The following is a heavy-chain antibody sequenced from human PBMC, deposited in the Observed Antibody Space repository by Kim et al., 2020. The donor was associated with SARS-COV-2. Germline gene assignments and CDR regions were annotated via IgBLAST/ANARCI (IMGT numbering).Heavy chain of an antibody. J-gene: IGHJ4*02. Sequence: GGSLRLSCAASGFTFSSYAMSWVRQAPGKGLEWVSAISGSGGSTYYADSVKGRFTISRDNSKNTLYLQMNSLRAEDTAVYYCAKEGLLWVTAKNGGYFDYWGQGTLVTVSS. CDR1: GFTFSSYA. V-gene: IGHV3-23*01. CDR3: AKEGLLWVTAKNGGYFDY. D-gene: IGHD2-21*02. CDR2: ISGSGGST.